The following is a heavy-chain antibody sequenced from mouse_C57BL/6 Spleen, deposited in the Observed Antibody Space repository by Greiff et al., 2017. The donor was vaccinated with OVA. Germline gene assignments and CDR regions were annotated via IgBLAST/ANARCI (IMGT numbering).Heavy chain of an antibody. CDR1: GFTFSDYG. CDR2: ISSGSSTI. CDR3: ARKEEYGNYDWYFDV. Sequence: EVKLVESGGGLVKPGGSLKLSCAASGFTFSDYGMHWVRQAPEKGLEWVAYISSGSSTIYYADTVKGRFTISRDNAKNTLFLQMTSLRSEDTAMYYCARKEEYGNYDWYFDVWGTGTTVTVSS. V-gene: IGHV5-17*01. J-gene: IGHJ1*03. D-gene: IGHD2-1*01.